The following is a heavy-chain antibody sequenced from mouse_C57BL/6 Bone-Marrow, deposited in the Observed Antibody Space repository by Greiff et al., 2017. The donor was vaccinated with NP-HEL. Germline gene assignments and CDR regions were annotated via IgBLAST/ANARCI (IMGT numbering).Heavy chain of an antibody. D-gene: IGHD2-3*01. CDR3: ARKDGYYWFAY. Sequence: VKLVESGPGLVQPSQSLSITCTVSGFSLTSYGVHWVRQSPGKGLEWLGVIWSGGSTDYTVAFISRLSISKDNYKSQVFFKMNILQADDTAIYYCARKDGYYWFAYWGQGTLVTVSA. V-gene: IGHV2-2*01. CDR2: IWSGGST. CDR1: GFSLTSYG. J-gene: IGHJ3*01.